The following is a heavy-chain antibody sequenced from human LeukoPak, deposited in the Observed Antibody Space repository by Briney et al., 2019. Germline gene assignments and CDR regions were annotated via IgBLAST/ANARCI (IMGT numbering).Heavy chain of an antibody. Sequence: ASVKVSCKASGYTFTRYYIHWVRQAPGQGLEWMGWINPQSGGTGFAQKYQARVTMTRDTSIKTAYMELSSLRSGDTAVYFCARDPGYFVDSTVITPYYYMDVWDKGTAVTVSS. CDR2: INPQSGGT. CDR3: ARDPGYFVDSTVITPYYYMDV. J-gene: IGHJ6*03. CDR1: GYTFTRYY. D-gene: IGHD2-15*01. V-gene: IGHV1-2*02.